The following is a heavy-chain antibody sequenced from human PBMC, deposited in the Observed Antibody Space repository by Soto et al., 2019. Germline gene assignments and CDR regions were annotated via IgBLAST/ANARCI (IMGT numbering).Heavy chain of an antibody. CDR3: ARQAARNYIDS. Sequence: GGYLRLSCVASGLDFRSYEMNWVRQAPGKGLEWVSNIRANDESIYYADSVKGRFTISRDNAKNPLYLQMHSLRADDTAVYYCARQAARNYIDSWGQGDVVTVSS. D-gene: IGHD6-6*01. CDR1: GLDFRSYE. CDR2: IRANDESI. J-gene: IGHJ4*02. V-gene: IGHV3-48*03.